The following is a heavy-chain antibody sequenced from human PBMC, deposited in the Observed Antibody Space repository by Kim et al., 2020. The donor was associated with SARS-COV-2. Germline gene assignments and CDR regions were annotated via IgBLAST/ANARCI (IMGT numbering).Heavy chain of an antibody. Sequence: GGSLRLSCAASGFTFSSYSMNWVRQAPGKGLEWVSSISSSSSYIYYADSVKGRFTISRDNAKNSLYLQMNSLRAEDTAVYYCARKTEGYCSGGSCYSEGWFDPWGQGTLVTVSS. CDR1: GFTFSSYS. J-gene: IGHJ5*02. V-gene: IGHV3-21*01. D-gene: IGHD2-15*01. CDR2: ISSSSSYI. CDR3: ARKTEGYCSGGSCYSEGWFDP.